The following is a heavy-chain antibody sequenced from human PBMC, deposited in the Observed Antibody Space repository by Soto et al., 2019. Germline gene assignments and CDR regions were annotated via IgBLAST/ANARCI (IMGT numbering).Heavy chain of an antibody. CDR3: ARRAAGTLDV. J-gene: IGHJ6*02. Sequence: PSETLSLTCTVSGGSISSSSYYWGWIRQPPGTGLEWIGSIYYSGSTYYNPTLKSRVTISVDTSKNQFSLKLSSVTAAGTAVYYCARRAAGTLDVWGQGTTVTVSS. V-gene: IGHV4-39*01. D-gene: IGHD6-13*01. CDR1: GGSISSSSYY. CDR2: IYYSGST.